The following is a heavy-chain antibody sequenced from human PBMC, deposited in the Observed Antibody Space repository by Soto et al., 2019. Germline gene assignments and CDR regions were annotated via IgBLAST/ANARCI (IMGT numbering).Heavy chain of an antibody. D-gene: IGHD6-6*01. CDR2: ISAYNGNT. J-gene: IGHJ5*02. CDR1: GYTFTSYG. Sequence: ASVKVSCKASGYTFTSYGISWVRQAPGQGLEWMGWISAYNGNTNYAQKLQGRVTMTTDTSTSTAYMELRSLRSDDTAVYYCARVRQSPIAALPYWFDHWGQGPLVTVSS. V-gene: IGHV1-18*01. CDR3: ARVRQSPIAALPYWFDH.